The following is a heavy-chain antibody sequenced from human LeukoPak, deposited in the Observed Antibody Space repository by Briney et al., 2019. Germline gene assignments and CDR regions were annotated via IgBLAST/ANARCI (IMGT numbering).Heavy chain of an antibody. V-gene: IGHV4-34*01. CDR2: INHSGST. CDR3: ARGALRIERHFDY. Sequence: SETLSLTCAVYGGSFSGYYWSWIRQPPGKGLEWIGEINHSGSTNYNPSLKSRVTISVDTSKNQFSLKLSSVTAADTAVYYCARGALRIERHFDYWGQGTLVTVSS. J-gene: IGHJ4*02. CDR1: GGSFSGYY.